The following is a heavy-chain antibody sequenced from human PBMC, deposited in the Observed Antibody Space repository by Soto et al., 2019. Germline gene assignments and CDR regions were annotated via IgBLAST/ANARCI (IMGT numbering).Heavy chain of an antibody. Sequence: QVQLQESGPGLVKPSQTLSLTCTVSGGSISSGDYYWSWIRQPPGKGLEWIGYIYYSGSTYYNPSINSRVTISVDTSKNQFSLKLSSVTAADTAVYYCARGPQYSSSWYYFDYWCQGTLVTVSS. D-gene: IGHD6-13*01. CDR1: GGSISSGDYY. J-gene: IGHJ4*02. V-gene: IGHV4-30-4*01. CDR3: ARGPQYSSSWYYFDY. CDR2: IYYSGST.